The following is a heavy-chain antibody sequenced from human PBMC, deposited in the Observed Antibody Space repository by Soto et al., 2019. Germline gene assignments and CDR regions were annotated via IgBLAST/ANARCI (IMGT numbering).Heavy chain of an antibody. Sequence: QVQLQESGPGLVKPSGTLSLNCAVSGGSISTHYWWSWVRQPPGKGLEWIGEVHHSGTTNYIQSLKSRVTMSVDKSGNQVSLELTSVAAEGTAVYYCARGVSVRWVYWGQGTLVTVSS. CDR2: VHHSGTT. CDR1: GGSISTHYW. J-gene: IGHJ4*02. CDR3: ARGVSVRWVY. D-gene: IGHD3-10*02. V-gene: IGHV4-4*02.